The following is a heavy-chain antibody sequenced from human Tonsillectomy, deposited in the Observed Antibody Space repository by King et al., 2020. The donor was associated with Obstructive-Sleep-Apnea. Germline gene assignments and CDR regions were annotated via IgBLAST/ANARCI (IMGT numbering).Heavy chain of an antibody. CDR3: ERDAADITTVVTSPDYYYYGMDV. D-gene: IGHD4-23*01. CDR1: GYTFTSYY. Sequence: VQLVESGAEVKKPGASVKVSCKASGYTFTSYYLHWVRQAPGQGLEWMGIINPSGGSTSYAQNFQGRVTMTSDTSTSTVYMELSSLRSEDTAVYYCERDAADITTVVTSPDYYYYGMDVWGQGTTVTVSS. J-gene: IGHJ6*02. V-gene: IGHV1-46*01. CDR2: INPSGGST.